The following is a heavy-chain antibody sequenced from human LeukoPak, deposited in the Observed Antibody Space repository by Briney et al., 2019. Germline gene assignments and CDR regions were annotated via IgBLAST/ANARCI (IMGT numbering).Heavy chain of an antibody. V-gene: IGHV3-30*04. CDR2: ITANRPVR. CDR1: GFTFRNYA. CDR3: ARDAQSGAHSDFDY. D-gene: IGHD1-26*01. J-gene: IGHJ4*02. Sequence: GTSLRLSCSASGFTFRNYAIHWVRQAPGEGLEWVAIITANRPVRFYADSVKGRFTLSSDDSQNTVFLQMNSLSVEDTAVYYCARDAQSGAHSDFDYWGQGTLVTVSS.